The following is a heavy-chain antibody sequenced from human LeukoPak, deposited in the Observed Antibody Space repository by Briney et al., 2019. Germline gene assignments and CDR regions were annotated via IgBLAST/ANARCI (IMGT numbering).Heavy chain of an antibody. CDR1: GDTFTSYG. D-gene: IGHD1/OR15-1a*01. CDR3: ARDRRLTGTGDY. CDR2: ISAYNVNT. J-gene: IGHJ4*02. Sequence: ASVKVSCKASGDTFTSYGISWGRQAPGQRLEWMGWISAYNVNTNSAQKLQSRVTMTTDTSTSTAYMEQRSLRSDDTAVYYCARDRRLTGTGDYWGQGTLVTVSS. V-gene: IGHV1-18*01.